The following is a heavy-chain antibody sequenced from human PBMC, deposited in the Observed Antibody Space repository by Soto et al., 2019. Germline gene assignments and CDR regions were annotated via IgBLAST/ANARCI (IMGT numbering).Heavy chain of an antibody. D-gene: IGHD3-22*01. CDR2: INHSGST. Sequence: SETLSLTCAVYGGSFSGYYWSWIRQPPGKWLEWIGEINHSGSTNYNPSLKSRVTISVDTSKNQFSLKLSSVTAADTAVYYCAREYYYDSSGYSTYFDYWGQGXLVTVYS. CDR3: AREYYYDSSGYSTYFDY. J-gene: IGHJ4*02. CDR1: GGSFSGYY. V-gene: IGHV4-34*01.